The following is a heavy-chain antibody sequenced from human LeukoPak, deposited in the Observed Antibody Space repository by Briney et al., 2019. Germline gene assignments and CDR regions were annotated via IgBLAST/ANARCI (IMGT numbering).Heavy chain of an antibody. V-gene: IGHV3-23*01. CDR1: GFTLRSYD. Sequence: GGYLLLYCAASGFTLRSYDMSRVRQAPGKGLEWVAATSGSGVNSYYADSVRGRFTISRDNSQNTLYLQMDSLRAEDTALYYCAKEYSGYDFDYWGQGTLVTVSS. CDR3: AKEYSGYDFDY. D-gene: IGHD5-12*01. CDR2: TSGSGVNS. J-gene: IGHJ4*02.